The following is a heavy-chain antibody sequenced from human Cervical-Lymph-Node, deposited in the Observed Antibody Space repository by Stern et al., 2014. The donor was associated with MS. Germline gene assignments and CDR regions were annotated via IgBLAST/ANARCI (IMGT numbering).Heavy chain of an antibody. Sequence: EVQLVQSGAEVKKPGESLKISCKGSGYSFADYWMGWVRQKPGQGLEWMGILYPGDPGTRYGQSLPGQVTISVDKSIRTAYLQWSSLKASDTAMYYCARRGYSDGFDLWGQGTMVTVSS. CDR2: LYPGDPGT. D-gene: IGHD5-12*01. CDR3: ARRGYSDGFDL. V-gene: IGHV5-51*03. CDR1: GYSFADYW. J-gene: IGHJ3*01.